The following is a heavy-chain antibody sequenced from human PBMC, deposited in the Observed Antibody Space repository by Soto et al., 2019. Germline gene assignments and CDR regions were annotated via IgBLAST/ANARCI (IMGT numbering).Heavy chain of an antibody. V-gene: IGHV3-23*01. D-gene: IGHD3-10*01. CDR3: ARRVIGSSRAFDI. J-gene: IGHJ3*02. CDR1: GFAFSSHP. Sequence: SLRLSCAASGFAFSSHPMSWVRQAPEKGLEWVAGISDGGDLTYNADSVRGRFTISRDNSRNTLYLQMNSLRAEDTAVYYCARRVIGSSRAFDIWGQGTMVTVSS. CDR2: ISDGGDLT.